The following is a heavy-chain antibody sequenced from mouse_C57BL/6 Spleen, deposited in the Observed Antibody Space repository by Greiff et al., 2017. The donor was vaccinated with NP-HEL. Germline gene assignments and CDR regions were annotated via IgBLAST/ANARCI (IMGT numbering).Heavy chain of an antibody. D-gene: IGHD2-4*01. Sequence: VQLQQPGAELVRPGTSVKLSCKASGYTFTSYWMHWVKQRPGQGLEWIGVIDPSDSYTNYNQKFKGKATLTVDTSSSTAYMQLSSLTSEDSAVYYCAKGGYDYEGYAMDYWGQGTSVTVSS. CDR3: AKGGYDYEGYAMDY. J-gene: IGHJ4*01. CDR2: IDPSDSYT. V-gene: IGHV1-59*01. CDR1: GYTFTSYW.